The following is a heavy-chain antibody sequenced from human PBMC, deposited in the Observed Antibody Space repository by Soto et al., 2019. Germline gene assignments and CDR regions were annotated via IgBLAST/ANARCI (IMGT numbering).Heavy chain of an antibody. D-gene: IGHD4-17*01. Sequence: ASETLSLTCTVSGGSISSYYWSWIRQPPGKGLEWIGYIYYSGSANYNPSLKSRVTISVDTSKNQFSLKLSSVTAADTAVYYCARVRSTTVVDYWGQGTLVTVSS. J-gene: IGHJ4*02. CDR1: GGSISSYY. V-gene: IGHV4-59*01. CDR2: IYYSGSA. CDR3: ARVRSTTVVDY.